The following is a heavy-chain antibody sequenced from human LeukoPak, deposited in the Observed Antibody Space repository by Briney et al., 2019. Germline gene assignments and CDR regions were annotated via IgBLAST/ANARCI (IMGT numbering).Heavy chain of an antibody. Sequence: GGSLRLSCAASGFTFDDYAMHWVRQAPGKGLEWVAGTSWNGGTIAYGDSVKGRFTISRDNAKDSLWLQMNSLRAEDMALYYCAKDSRPRFDTSGWYSFDYWGQGTLVTVSS. J-gene: IGHJ4*02. CDR1: GFTFDDYA. D-gene: IGHD6-19*01. CDR3: AKDSRPRFDTSGWYSFDY. CDR2: TSWNGGTI. V-gene: IGHV3-9*03.